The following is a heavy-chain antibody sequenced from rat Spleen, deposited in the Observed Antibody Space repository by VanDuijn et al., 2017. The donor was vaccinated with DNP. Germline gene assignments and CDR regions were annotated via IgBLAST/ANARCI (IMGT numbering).Heavy chain of an antibody. Sequence: EVQLVESGGGLVQPGRSLKLSCAASGFTFSKYDMAWVRQAPTKGLEWVASISPSADSTYYRASVKGRFTVSRDNAKGSLYLQMDSLRSEDTATYYCAICLPGTPFGYWGQGTLVTVSS. V-gene: IGHV5-25*01. CDR3: AICLPGTPFGY. D-gene: IGHD1-4*01. J-gene: IGHJ3*01. CDR2: ISPSADST. CDR1: GFTFSKYD.